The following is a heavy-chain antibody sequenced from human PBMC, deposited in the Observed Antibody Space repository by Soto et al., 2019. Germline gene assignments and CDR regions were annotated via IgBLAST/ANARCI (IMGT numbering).Heavy chain of an antibody. J-gene: IGHJ6*02. CDR3: ARSWVTGKGGMDV. CDR1: GYTFTSYG. CDR2: INGYTGNT. D-gene: IGHD3-16*01. Sequence: ASVKVSCKASGYTFTSYGFSWVRQAPGQGLEWMGWINGYTGNTHYAQKFQGRVTMTTDTSTSTAYMELWTLISDDTAVYYCARSWVTGKGGMDVWGQGTTVTV. V-gene: IGHV1-18*01.